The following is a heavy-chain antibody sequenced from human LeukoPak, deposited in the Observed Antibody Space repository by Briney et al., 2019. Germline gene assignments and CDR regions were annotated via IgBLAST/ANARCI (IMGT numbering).Heavy chain of an antibody. V-gene: IGHV5-51*01. D-gene: IGHD4-23*01. J-gene: IGHJ4*02. CDR1: GYSFSTYW. Sequence: GESLKISCKGFGYSFSTYWIGWVRQMPGKGLEWMGIIYPGDSDTRYSPSFQGQVTISADKSISTAYLQWSSLKASDTAMYFCARARTTYGGKGYFDYWGQGTLVTVSS. CDR2: IYPGDSDT. CDR3: ARARTTYGGKGYFDY.